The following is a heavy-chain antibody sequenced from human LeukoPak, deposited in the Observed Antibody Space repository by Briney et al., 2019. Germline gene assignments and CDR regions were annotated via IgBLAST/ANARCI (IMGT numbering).Heavy chain of an antibody. V-gene: IGHV3-74*01. CDR3: ARGSGWYDY. J-gene: IGHJ4*02. CDR2: INIDGSTT. CDR1: GFTFSNYG. Sequence: PGGSLRLSCAASGFTFSNYGMYWVRHAPGKGVVWVSRINIDGSTTNYADSVKGRFTISRDNARNSLYLQMNSLRDEDTAVYSCARGSGWYDYWGQGTLVTVSS. D-gene: IGHD6-19*01.